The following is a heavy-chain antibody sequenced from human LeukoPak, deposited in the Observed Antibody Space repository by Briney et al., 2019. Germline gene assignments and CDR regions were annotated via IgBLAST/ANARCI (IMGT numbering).Heavy chain of an antibody. V-gene: IGHV3-7*01. CDR3: ARPVNRLFLF. J-gene: IGHJ4*02. Sequence: GGSLRLSCVGSGFSLSGDWMTWVRQAPGTGLEWVANIREDGGETYYVDSVKGRFTISRDNAKNSLDLQMNNLRAEDTAVYFCARPVNRLFLFWGPGTLVTVSS. CDR2: IREDGGET. D-gene: IGHD2-21*01. CDR1: GFSLSGDW.